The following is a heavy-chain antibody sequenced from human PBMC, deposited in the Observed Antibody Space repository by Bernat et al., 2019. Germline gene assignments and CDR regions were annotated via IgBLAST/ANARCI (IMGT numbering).Heavy chain of an antibody. Sequence: EVQLVESGGGLVQPGGSLRLSCAASGFTFSSDSMNWVRQAPGKGLEWVSYMSSSSSTIYYADSVKGRFTISRDNAKNSLYLQMNSLRDEDTAVYYCARRNSAVTSRSIDYWGQGTLVTVSS. D-gene: IGHD4-17*01. CDR2: MSSSSSTI. V-gene: IGHV3-48*02. J-gene: IGHJ4*02. CDR3: ARRNSAVTSRSIDY. CDR1: GFTFSSDS.